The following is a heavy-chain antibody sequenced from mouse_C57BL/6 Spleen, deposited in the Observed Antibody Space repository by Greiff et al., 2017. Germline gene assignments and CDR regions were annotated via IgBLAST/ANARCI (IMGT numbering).Heavy chain of an antibody. J-gene: IGHJ3*01. D-gene: IGHD2-1*01. CDR1: GFTFSSYA. Sequence: EVKVVESGGGLVKPGGSLKLSCAASGFTFSSYAMSWVRQTPEKRLEWVATISDGGSYTYYPDNVKGRFTISRDNAKNNLYLQMSHLKSEDTAMYYCAREDGNAFAYWGQGTLVTVSA. CDR3: AREDGNAFAY. CDR2: ISDGGSYT. V-gene: IGHV5-4*01.